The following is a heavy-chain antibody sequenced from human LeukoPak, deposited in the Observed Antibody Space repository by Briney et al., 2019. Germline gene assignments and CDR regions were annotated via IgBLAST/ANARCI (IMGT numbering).Heavy chain of an antibody. Sequence: PSETLSLTCTVSGGSISSSSYYWGWIRQPPGKGLEWIGSIYYSGSTYYNPSLKSRVTISVDTSKNQFSLKLTSVTAADTAVYYCARLSPIWWFYWRQGTLVTVSS. CDR2: IYYSGST. CDR3: ARLSPIWWFY. CDR1: GGSISSSSYY. J-gene: IGHJ4*02. V-gene: IGHV4-39*01. D-gene: IGHD2-21*01.